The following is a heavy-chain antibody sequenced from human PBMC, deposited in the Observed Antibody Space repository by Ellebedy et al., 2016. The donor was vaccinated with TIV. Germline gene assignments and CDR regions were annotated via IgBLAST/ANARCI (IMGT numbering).Heavy chain of an antibody. D-gene: IGHD5-12*01. Sequence: GSLRLXCTVTGGSISSYYWSWIRQSPGKGLEWIGYIYYTGSTTYNPSLESRVTISVDTSKTQFSLTLTSVTAADTAVYYCLHSTGQWLQLADYWGQGTLVTVSS. CDR3: LHSTGQWLQLADY. J-gene: IGHJ4*02. CDR1: GGSISSYY. V-gene: IGHV4-59*03. CDR2: IYYTGST.